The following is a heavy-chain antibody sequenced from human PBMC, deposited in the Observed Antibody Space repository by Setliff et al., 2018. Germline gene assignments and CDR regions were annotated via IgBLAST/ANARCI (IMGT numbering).Heavy chain of an antibody. J-gene: IGHJ6*02. Sequence: SETLSLTCAVSANTLSTSYYWGWVRQPPGKGLEWIGDIYKGGSTYYNPSLRSRVSMSLDTSKRQVSLNLNSVTAADTAVYYCARDQWVRSPPLYFSYSMDVWGQGTTVTVSS. V-gene: IGHV4-28*03. CDR2: IYKGGST. CDR1: ANTLSTSYY. D-gene: IGHD5-12*01. CDR3: ARDQWVRSPPLYFSYSMDV.